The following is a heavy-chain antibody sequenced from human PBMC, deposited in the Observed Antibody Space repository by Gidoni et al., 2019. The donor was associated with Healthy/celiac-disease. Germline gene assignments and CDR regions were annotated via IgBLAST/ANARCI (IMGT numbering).Heavy chain of an antibody. Sequence: EVQLVESGGGLVQPGGSLRLSCEASGLPVSSIYRSVVRQAPGTGLGWVSVIYSGGSTYYADSVKGRFTISRDNSKNTLYLQMNSLRAEDTAVYYCARDRGGSSSWYYYYYGMDVWGQGTTVTVSS. J-gene: IGHJ6*02. CDR3: ARDRGGSSSWYYYYYGMDV. D-gene: IGHD6-13*01. CDR2: IYSGGST. V-gene: IGHV3-66*01. CDR1: GLPVSSIY.